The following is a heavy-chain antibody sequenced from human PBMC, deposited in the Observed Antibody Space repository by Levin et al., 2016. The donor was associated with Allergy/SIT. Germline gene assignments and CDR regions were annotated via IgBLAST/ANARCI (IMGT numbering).Heavy chain of an antibody. Sequence: VRQAPGKGLVWVSRINSDGSSTSYADSVKGRFTISRDNAKNTLYLQMNSLRAEDTAVYYCARTPGGTMVRGVIYYYYGMDVWGQGTTVTVSS. CDR3: ARTPGGTMVRGVIYYYYGMDV. D-gene: IGHD3-10*01. V-gene: IGHV3-74*01. CDR2: INSDGSST. J-gene: IGHJ6*02.